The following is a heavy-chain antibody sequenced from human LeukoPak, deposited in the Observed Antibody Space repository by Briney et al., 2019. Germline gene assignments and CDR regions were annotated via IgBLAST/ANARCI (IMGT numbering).Heavy chain of an antibody. V-gene: IGHV3-48*03. CDR2: ISSSGNTI. Sequence: GGSLRLSCAASGFTFSSYEMNWVRQAPGKGLEWVSYISSSGNTIYYADSVKGRFTISRDNAKNSLYLQMNSLRAEDTAVYYCARGGGYYGSGSLHYYYYSMDVWGQGTTVTVSS. D-gene: IGHD3-10*01. CDR1: GFTFSSYE. J-gene: IGHJ6*02. CDR3: ARGGGYYGSGSLHYYYYSMDV.